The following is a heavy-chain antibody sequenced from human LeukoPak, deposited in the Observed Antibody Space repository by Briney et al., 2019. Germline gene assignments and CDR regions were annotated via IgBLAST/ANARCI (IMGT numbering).Heavy chain of an antibody. J-gene: IGHJ4*02. CDR1: GFTFSNYE. CDR3: ARDGGLGWSFDY. V-gene: IGHV3-48*03. CDR2: IDRRSGSHV. D-gene: IGHD2-15*01. Sequence: GESLRLSCAASGFTFSNYEMNWVRQAPGKGLEWVSYIDRRSGSHVYYADSVKGRFTISRDNAKNSVYLQMNSLRAEDTAVYYCARDGGLGWSFDYWGQGTLVTVSS.